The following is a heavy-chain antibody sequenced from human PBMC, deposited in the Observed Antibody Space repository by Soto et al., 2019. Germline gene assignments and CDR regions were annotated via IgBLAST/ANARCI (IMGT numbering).Heavy chain of an antibody. CDR2: IRSDGGT. CDR3: AREKKTEVTPATAFMDV. J-gene: IGHJ6*03. V-gene: IGHV3-74*01. Sequence: EVQLVEAGGGLVQPGGSLRLSCEASGFTFSSYWMEWVRQAPGKGLVWVSRIRSDGGTNYADSVKGRFTVSRDNAKNTLYLQMNSLRAEDSAVYYCAREKKTEVTPATAFMDVWGKGTTVTVSS. CDR1: GFTFSSYW. D-gene: IGHD2-2*01.